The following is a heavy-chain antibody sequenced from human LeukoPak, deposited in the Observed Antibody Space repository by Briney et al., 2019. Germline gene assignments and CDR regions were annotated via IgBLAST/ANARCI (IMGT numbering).Heavy chain of an antibody. CDR1: GFTFSSYS. V-gene: IGHV3-48*01. J-gene: IGHJ4*02. CDR2: ISSSSSTI. D-gene: IGHD3-10*01. Sequence: GGSLRLSCAASGFTFSSYSMNWVRQAPGKGLEWVSYISSSSSTIYYADSVKGRFTISRDNAKNSLYLQMNSLRAEDTAVYYCAKDQARLYGSGSYYKNYFDYWGQGTLVTVSS. CDR3: AKDQARLYGSGSYYKNYFDY.